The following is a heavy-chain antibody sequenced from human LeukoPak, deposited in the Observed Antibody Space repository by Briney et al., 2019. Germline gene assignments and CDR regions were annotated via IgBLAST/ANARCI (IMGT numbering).Heavy chain of an antibody. CDR2: IYYSGST. J-gene: IGHJ6*02. V-gene: IGHV4-59*01. CDR3: ARLGLFQYSSRPYGMDV. Sequence: SETLSLTCTVSGGSISSYHWSWLRQPPGKGLEWIGYIYYSGSTNYNPSLKSRVTISVDTSKNQFSLKLSSVTAADTAVYYCARLGLFQYSSRPYGMDVWGQGTTVTVSS. D-gene: IGHD6-13*01. CDR1: GGSISSYH.